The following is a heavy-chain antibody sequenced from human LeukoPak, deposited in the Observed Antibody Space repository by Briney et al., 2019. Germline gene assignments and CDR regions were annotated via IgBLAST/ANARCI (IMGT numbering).Heavy chain of an antibody. D-gene: IGHD3-3*01. CDR1: GGSFSGYY. J-gene: IGHJ3*02. CDR3: ARFWYHDAFDI. V-gene: IGHV4-34*01. Sequence: PSETLSLTCAVYGGSFSGYYWRWLRQPPGKGLEWIGEINHSGITNYNPSLKSRVTISVDTSKNQFSLKLSSVTAADPAVYYCARFWYHDAFDIWGQGTMVTVSS. CDR2: INHSGIT.